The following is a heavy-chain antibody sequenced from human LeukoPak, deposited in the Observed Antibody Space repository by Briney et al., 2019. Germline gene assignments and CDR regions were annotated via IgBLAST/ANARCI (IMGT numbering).Heavy chain of an antibody. D-gene: IGHD5-24*01. CDR1: GGSISSYY. Sequence: SETLSLTCTVSGGSISSYYWSWIRQPAGKGLEWIGRIYSSGSTNYNPSLKSRVTMSVDTSKNQFSLKLSSVTAADTAVYYCARLYLPATRFDYWGQGTLVTVSS. CDR2: IYSSGST. J-gene: IGHJ4*02. CDR3: ARLYLPATRFDY. V-gene: IGHV4-4*07.